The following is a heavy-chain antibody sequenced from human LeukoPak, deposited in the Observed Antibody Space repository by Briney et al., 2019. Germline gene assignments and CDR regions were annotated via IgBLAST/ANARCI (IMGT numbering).Heavy chain of an antibody. J-gene: IGHJ4*02. CDR3: AKDGPDDFWTGYDY. CDR2: ISGSGGST. CDR1: GFTFSSYA. Sequence: GGSLRLSCAASGFTFSSYAMSWVRPAPGKGLEWVSAISGSGGSTYYADSVKGRFTISRDNSKNTLYLQMNSLRAEDTAVYYCAKDGPDDFWTGYDYWGQGTLVTVSS. V-gene: IGHV3-23*01. D-gene: IGHD3-3*01.